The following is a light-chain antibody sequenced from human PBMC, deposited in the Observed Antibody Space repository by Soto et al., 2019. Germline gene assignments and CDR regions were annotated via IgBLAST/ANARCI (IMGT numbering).Light chain of an antibody. CDR1: QSVSSSY. J-gene: IGKJ1*01. V-gene: IGKV3-20*01. CDR2: GAS. CDR3: QQYGSSPRT. Sequence: EIVLTQSPASLSLSAGERVTLSCRASQSVSSSYLAWYQQKPGQAPRLLIYGASSRATGIPDRFSGGGSGTDFTLTISRLEPEDFAVYYCQQYGSSPRTFGQGTKVDIK.